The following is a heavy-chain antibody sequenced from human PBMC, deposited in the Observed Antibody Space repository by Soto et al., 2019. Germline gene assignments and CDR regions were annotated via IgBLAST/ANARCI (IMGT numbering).Heavy chain of an antibody. Sequence: SETLSLTCTVSGGSISSYYWSWIRQPAGKGLEWIGRIYTSGSTNYNPSLKSRVTMSVDTSKNQFSLKLSSVTAADTAVYYCAGSIAVAAMTEYYFDYRGQGTLVTVSS. J-gene: IGHJ4*02. CDR3: AGSIAVAAMTEYYFDY. CDR2: IYTSGST. CDR1: GGSISSYY. D-gene: IGHD6-19*01. V-gene: IGHV4-4*07.